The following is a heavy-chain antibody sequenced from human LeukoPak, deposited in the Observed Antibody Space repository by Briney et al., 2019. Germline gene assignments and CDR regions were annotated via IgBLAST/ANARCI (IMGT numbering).Heavy chain of an antibody. V-gene: IGHV3-15*01. CDR3: TTDPYYYDSSGYYTLFDY. D-gene: IGHD3-22*01. J-gene: IGHJ4*02. Sequence: GGSLRLSCAASGFTFSNAWMSWVRQAPGKGLEWVGRIKSKTDSGTTDYAAPVKGRFTISRDDSKNTLYLQMNSPKTEDTAVYYCTTDPYYYDSSGYYTLFDYWGQGTLVTVSS. CDR2: IKSKTDSGTT. CDR1: GFTFSNAW.